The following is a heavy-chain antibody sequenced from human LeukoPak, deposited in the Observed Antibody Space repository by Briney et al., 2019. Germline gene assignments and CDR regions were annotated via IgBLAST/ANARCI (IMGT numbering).Heavy chain of an antibody. CDR2: IIPILGIA. D-gene: IGHD5/OR15-5a*01. CDR3: ASRLRTYYYYYYMDG. Sequence: SVKVSCKASGGTFSSYTISWLRQAPGQGLEWMGRIIPILGIANYAQKFQGRVTITADKSTSTAYMELSSLRSEDTAVYYCASRLRTYYYYYYMDGWGKGTTVTVSS. V-gene: IGHV1-69*02. CDR1: GGTFSSYT. J-gene: IGHJ6*03.